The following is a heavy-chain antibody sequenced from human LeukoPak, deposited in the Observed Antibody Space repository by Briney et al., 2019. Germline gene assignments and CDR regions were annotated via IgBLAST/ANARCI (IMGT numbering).Heavy chain of an antibody. CDR3: ARDRALRYFDWLSQGPSNYYYGMDV. D-gene: IGHD3-9*01. V-gene: IGHV3-11*05. Sequence: KPGGSLRLSCAASGFTFSDYYMSWIRQAPGKGLEWVSYISSSSSYTNYADSGKGRFTISRDNAKNSLYLQMNSLRAEDTAVYYCARDRALRYFDWLSQGPSNYYYGMDVWGQGTTVTVSS. CDR2: ISSSSSYT. J-gene: IGHJ6*02. CDR1: GFTFSDYY.